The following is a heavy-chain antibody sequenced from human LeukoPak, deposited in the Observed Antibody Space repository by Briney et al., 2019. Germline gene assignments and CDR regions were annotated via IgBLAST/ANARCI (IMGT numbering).Heavy chain of an antibody. CDR1: GFTFSSYA. CDR2: ISGSGDST. Sequence: GGSLRLSCAASGFTFSSYAMSWVRQAPGKGLEWVSGISGSGDSTYYADSVKGRFSISRDNSKNTLYLQMNSLRAEDTAVYYCAKDAVRGSGRINWFDSWGQGTLVTVYS. J-gene: IGHJ5*01. V-gene: IGHV3-23*01. D-gene: IGHD3-10*01. CDR3: AKDAVRGSGRINWFDS.